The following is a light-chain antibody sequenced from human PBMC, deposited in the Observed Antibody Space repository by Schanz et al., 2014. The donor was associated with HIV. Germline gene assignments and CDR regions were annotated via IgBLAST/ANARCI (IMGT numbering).Light chain of an antibody. CDR2: GVF. CDR3: SSYAGSNSVI. CDR1: TSDIGTYDL. V-gene: IGLV2-14*02. J-gene: IGLJ2*01. Sequence: QSALTQPASVSGSPGQSITISCTGTTSDIGTYDLVSWYQQHPGKAPKVVIYGVFDRPSGISNRFSGSKSGNTASLTISGLQPEDEADYYCSSYAGSNSVIFGGGTKLTVL.